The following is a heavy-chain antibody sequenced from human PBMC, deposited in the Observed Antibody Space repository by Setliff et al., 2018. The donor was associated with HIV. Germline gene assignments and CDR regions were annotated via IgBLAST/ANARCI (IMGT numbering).Heavy chain of an antibody. CDR3: AAQGVL. J-gene: IGHJ4*02. Sequence: GGSLRLSCTASGFTFGDYALSWVRQAPGKGLEWLSYISSSDTTTYYADSVKGRFTISRDNAKNSVLLQMNSLRVEDTAVYFCAAQGVLWGQGTQVTVSS. CDR2: ISSSDTTT. V-gene: IGHV3-11*04. CDR1: GFTFGDYA.